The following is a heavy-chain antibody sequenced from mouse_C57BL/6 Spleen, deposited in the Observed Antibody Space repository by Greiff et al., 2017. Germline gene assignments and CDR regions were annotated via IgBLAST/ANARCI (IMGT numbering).Heavy chain of an antibody. CDR3: ARRAGSSYDWYFDV. V-gene: IGHV1-39*01. Sequence: EVQLQQSGPELVKPGASVKISCKASGYSFTDYNMNWVKQSNGKSLEWIGVINPNYGTTSYNQKFKGKATLTVDQSSRTAYMQLNSLTSEDSAVYYCARRAGSSYDWYFDVWGTGTTVTVSS. J-gene: IGHJ1*03. D-gene: IGHD1-1*01. CDR1: GYSFTDYN. CDR2: INPNYGTT.